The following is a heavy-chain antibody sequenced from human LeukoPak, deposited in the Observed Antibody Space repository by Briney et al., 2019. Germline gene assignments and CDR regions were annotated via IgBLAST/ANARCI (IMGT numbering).Heavy chain of an antibody. CDR2: LNSDGSST. D-gene: IGHD2-21*02. V-gene: IGHV3-74*01. CDR1: GFTLSSYW. CDR3: ARSSRGDAINFDY. J-gene: IGHJ4*02. Sequence: GGSLRRSCAASGFTLSSYWMHWVRQAPGKGLVWVSRLNSDGSSTSYADSVKGRFTISRDNAKNTLYLQMNSLRAEDTAVYYCARSSRGDAINFDYWGQGTLVTVSS.